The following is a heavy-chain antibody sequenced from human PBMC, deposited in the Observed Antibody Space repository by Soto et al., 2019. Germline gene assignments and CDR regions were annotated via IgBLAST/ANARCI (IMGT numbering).Heavy chain of an antibody. CDR3: ARDHLTRDGYSYGDDNDAFDI. Sequence: GGSLRLSCAASGFTFSSYSMNWVRQAPGKGLEWVSYISSSSSTIYYADSVKGRFTISRDNAKNSLYLQMNSLRAEDMAVYYCARDHLTRDGYSYGDDNDAFDIWGQGT. V-gene: IGHV3-48*01. D-gene: IGHD5-18*01. CDR2: ISSSSSTI. CDR1: GFTFSSYS. J-gene: IGHJ3*02.